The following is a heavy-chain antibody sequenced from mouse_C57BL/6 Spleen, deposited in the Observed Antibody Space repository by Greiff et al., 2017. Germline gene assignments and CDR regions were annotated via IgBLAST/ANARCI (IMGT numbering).Heavy chain of an antibody. J-gene: IGHJ3*01. V-gene: IGHV1-82*01. CDR1: GYAFSSSW. D-gene: IGHD3-1*01. CDR2: IYPGDGDT. CDR3: ARPSSDSWFAY. Sequence: VKLKESGPELVKPGASVKISCKASGYAFSSSWMNWVKQRPGKGLEWIGRIYPGDGDTNYNGKVKGKATLTADKSSSTAYMQLSILTSADSAVCFCARPSSDSWFAYWGQGTLVTVSA.